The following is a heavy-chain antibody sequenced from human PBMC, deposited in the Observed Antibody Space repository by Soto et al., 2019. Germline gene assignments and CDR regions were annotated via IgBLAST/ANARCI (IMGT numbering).Heavy chain of an antibody. CDR2: IYYSGST. J-gene: IGHJ6*03. Sequence: PSETLSLTCTVSGGSISSSSYYWGWIRQPPGKGLEWIGSIYYSGSTYYNPSLKSRVTISVDTSKNQFSLKLSSVTAADTAVYYCAGVRVRGVIITTERLTYYYYYMDVWGKGTTVTVSS. CDR3: AGVRVRGVIITTERLTYYYYYMDV. V-gene: IGHV4-39*01. D-gene: IGHD3-10*01. CDR1: GGSISSSSYY.